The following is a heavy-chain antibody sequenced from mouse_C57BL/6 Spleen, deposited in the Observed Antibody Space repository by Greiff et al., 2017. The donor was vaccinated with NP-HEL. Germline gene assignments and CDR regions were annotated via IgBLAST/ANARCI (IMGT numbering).Heavy chain of an antibody. CDR2: IDPSDSYT. Sequence: QVQLQQPGAELVMPGASVKLSCKASGYTFTSYWMHWVTQRPGQGLEWIGEIDPSDSYTNYNQKFKGKSTLTVDKSSSTAYMQLSSLTSEDSAVYYCARRAYYDYEGYFDVWGTGTTVTVSS. CDR3: ARRAYYDYEGYFDV. V-gene: IGHV1-69*01. J-gene: IGHJ1*03. CDR1: GYTFTSYW. D-gene: IGHD2-4*01.